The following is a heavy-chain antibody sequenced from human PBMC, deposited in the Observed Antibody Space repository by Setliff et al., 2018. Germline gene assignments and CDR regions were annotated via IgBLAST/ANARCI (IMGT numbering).Heavy chain of an antibody. D-gene: IGHD3-10*01. J-gene: IGHJ3*02. CDR3: ARVFYYGRPFDI. CDR1: GYTFSDYY. CDR2: ISRGGSTI. V-gene: IGHV3-11*04. Sequence: PGGSLRLSCAASGYTFSDYYMNWIRQAPGKGLEWLSYISRGGSTIYYADSVKGRFIISRDNAKNSLFLEMDSLRGEDTAVYYCARVFYYGRPFDIWGQGTMVTVSS.